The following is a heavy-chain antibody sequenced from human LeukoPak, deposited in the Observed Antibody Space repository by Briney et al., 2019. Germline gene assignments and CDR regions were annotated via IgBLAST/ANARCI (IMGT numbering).Heavy chain of an antibody. CDR2: IYYSGST. Sequence: SETLSLTCTVSGGSISSYYWSWIRQPPGKGLEWIGYIYYSGSTNYNPSLKSRVTISVDTSKNQFSRKLSSVTAADTAVYYCARETKSGYSYGYFDYWGQGTLVTVSS. D-gene: IGHD5-18*01. J-gene: IGHJ4*02. CDR1: GGSISSYY. CDR3: ARETKSGYSYGYFDY. V-gene: IGHV4-59*01.